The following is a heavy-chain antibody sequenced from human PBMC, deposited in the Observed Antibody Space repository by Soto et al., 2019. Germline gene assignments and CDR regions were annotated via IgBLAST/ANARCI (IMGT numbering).Heavy chain of an antibody. CDR3: ARQPRRRYFDP. CDR1: GFSFSDYY. J-gene: IGHJ4*02. CDR2: ISGTSTYT. Sequence: QVQLVESGGGLVKPGGSLRLSCAASGFSFSDYYMNWIRQAPGKGLEWVSSISGTSTYTNYAASVKGRFTISRDNAKNSLYLLMNSLTAEDRAGYYCARQPRRRYFDPWGQGTLVTVSS. V-gene: IGHV3-11*06.